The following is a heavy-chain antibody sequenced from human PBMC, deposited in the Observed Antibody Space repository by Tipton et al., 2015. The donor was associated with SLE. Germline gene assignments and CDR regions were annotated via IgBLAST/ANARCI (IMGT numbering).Heavy chain of an antibody. CDR1: GYSISSGYF. Sequence: TLSLTCAVSGYSISSGYFWGWIRQPPGKGLEWIGSIYQSGSTYYNPSLKSRVSLSVDTSKNQFSLKLTSVTAADTAVYYCARDNNVIAVAGGGWFDPWGQGTLVTVSS. V-gene: IGHV4-38-2*02. J-gene: IGHJ5*02. CDR3: ARDNNVIAVAGGGWFDP. CDR2: IYQSGST. D-gene: IGHD6-19*01.